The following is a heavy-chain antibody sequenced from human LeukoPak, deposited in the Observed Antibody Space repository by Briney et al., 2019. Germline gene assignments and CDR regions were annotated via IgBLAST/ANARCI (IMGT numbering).Heavy chain of an antibody. CDR2: ISSSSSYI. CDR3: ARGTIGNYATFDI. D-gene: IGHD4-11*01. V-gene: IGHV3-21*01. CDR1: GFTFSSYA. Sequence: PGGSLRLSCAASGFTFSSYAMSWVRQAPGKGLEWVSSISSSSSYIYYADSVKGRFTISRDNAKNSLYLQMNSLRAEDTAVYYCARGTIGNYATFDIWGQGTMVTVSS. J-gene: IGHJ3*02.